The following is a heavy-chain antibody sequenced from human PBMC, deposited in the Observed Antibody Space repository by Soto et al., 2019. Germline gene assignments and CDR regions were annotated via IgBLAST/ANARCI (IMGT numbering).Heavy chain of an antibody. J-gene: IGHJ4*02. CDR2: ISYDGSNK. Sequence: GGSLRLSCAASGFTFSSYGMHWVRQAPGKGLEWVAVISYDGSNKYYADSVKGRFTISRDNSKNTLYLQMNSLRAEDTAVYYCAKPRGIVVAEPIDYWGQGTLVTVSS. CDR1: GFTFSSYG. V-gene: IGHV3-30*18. CDR3: AKPRGIVVAEPIDY. D-gene: IGHD2-15*01.